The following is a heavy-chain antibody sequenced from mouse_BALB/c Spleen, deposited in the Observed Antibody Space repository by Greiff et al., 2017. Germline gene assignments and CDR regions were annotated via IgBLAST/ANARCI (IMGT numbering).Heavy chain of an antibody. V-gene: IGHV1-47*01. CDR2: FHPYNDDT. Sequence: VKLVESGAELVKPGASVKMSCKAFGYTFTTYPIEWMKQNHGKSLEWIGNFHPYNDDTKYNEKFKGKAKLTVEKSSSTVYLELSRLTSDDSAVYYCARGGLRDYYAMDYWGQGTSVTVSS. D-gene: IGHD2-4*01. CDR3: ARGGLRDYYAMDY. CDR1: GYTFTTYP. J-gene: IGHJ4*01.